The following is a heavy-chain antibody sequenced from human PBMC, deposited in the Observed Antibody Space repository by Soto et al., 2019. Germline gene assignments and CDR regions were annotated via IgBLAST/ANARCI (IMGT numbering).Heavy chain of an antibody. J-gene: IGHJ6*02. CDR1: GFTFSSYG. CDR2: ISYDGSNK. Sequence: GGSLRLSCAASGFTFSSYGMHWVRQAPGKGLGWVAVISYDGSNKYYADSVKGRFTISRDNSKNTLYLQMNSLRAEDTAVYYCAKDFLAYCGGDCLYGMDVWGQGTTVTVSS. D-gene: IGHD2-21*02. CDR3: AKDFLAYCGGDCLYGMDV. V-gene: IGHV3-30*18.